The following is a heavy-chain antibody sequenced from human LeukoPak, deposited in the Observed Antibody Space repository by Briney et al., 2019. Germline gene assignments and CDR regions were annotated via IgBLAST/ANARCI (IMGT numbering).Heavy chain of an antibody. CDR3: ARGGTSGYSSTRHFWGGNYYFDY. Sequence: GESLRLSCGASGSTFDDYWMSWVRQAPGQGLEWVANINQDGSEKYYLDSAKGRFTISRDNARNSLYLQVNSLRAEDTAVYYCARGGTSGYSSTRHFWGGNYYFDYWGQGSLVTVSS. CDR1: GSTFDDYW. D-gene: IGHD2-2*01. CDR2: INQDGSEK. V-gene: IGHV3-7*01. J-gene: IGHJ4*02.